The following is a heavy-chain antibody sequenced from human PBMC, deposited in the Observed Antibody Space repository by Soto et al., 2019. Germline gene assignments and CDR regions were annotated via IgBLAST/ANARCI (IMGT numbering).Heavy chain of an antibody. Sequence: GESLKISCQGSGYSFTSYWIGWVRQMPGKGLEWMGIIYPGDSDTRYSPSFQGQVTISADKSISTAYLQWSSLKASDTAMYYCASGSSWKRYYYYGMDVWGQGTTVTVSS. D-gene: IGHD6-13*01. CDR3: ASGSSWKRYYYYGMDV. CDR2: IYPGDSDT. CDR1: GYSFTSYW. J-gene: IGHJ6*02. V-gene: IGHV5-51*01.